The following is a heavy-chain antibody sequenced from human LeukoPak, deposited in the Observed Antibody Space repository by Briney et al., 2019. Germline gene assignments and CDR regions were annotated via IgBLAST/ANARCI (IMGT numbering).Heavy chain of an antibody. J-gene: IGHJ4*02. V-gene: IGHV3-21*01. CDR1: GFTFSSYS. Sequence: PGGSLRLSRAASGFTFSSYSMNWVRQAPGKGLEWVSSISSSSSYIYYADSVKGRFTISRDNAKNSLYLQMNSLRAEDTAVYYCARGVHCSGGSCYPFDYWGQGTLVTVSS. CDR3: ARGVHCSGGSCYPFDY. D-gene: IGHD2-15*01. CDR2: ISSSSSYI.